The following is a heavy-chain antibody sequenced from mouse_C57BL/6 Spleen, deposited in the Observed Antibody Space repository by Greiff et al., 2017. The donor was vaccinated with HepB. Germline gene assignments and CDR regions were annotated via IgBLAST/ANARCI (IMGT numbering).Heavy chain of an antibody. CDR2: INPGSGGT. J-gene: IGHJ4*01. D-gene: IGHD1-1*02. Sequence: VQLQESGAELVRPGTSVKVSCKASGYAFTNYLIEWVKQRPGQGLEWIGVINPGSGGTNYNEKFKGKATLTADKSSSTAYMQLSSLTSEDSAVYFCARWYYYAMDYWGQGTSVTVSS. CDR1: GYAFTNYL. CDR3: ARWYYYAMDY. V-gene: IGHV1-54*01.